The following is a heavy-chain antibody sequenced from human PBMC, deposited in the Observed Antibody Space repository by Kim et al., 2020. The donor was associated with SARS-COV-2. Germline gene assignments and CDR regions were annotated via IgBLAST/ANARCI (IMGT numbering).Heavy chain of an antibody. CDR3: ARRYETTVRYYYYYGMDV. J-gene: IGHJ6*02. CDR2: IIPNFGTA. CDR1: GGTFSSYA. Sequence: SVKVSCKASGGTFSSYAISWVRQAPGQGLEWMGGIIPNFGTANYAQKFQGRVTITADESTSTAYMELSSLRSEDTAVYYCARRYETTVRYYYYYGMDVWGQGTTVTVSS. V-gene: IGHV1-69*13. D-gene: IGHD4-17*01.